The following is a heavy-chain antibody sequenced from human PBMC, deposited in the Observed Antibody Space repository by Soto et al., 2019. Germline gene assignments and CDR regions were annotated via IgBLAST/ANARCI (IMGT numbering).Heavy chain of an antibody. J-gene: IGHJ4*02. V-gene: IGHV3-74*01. CDR3: ARDSYDYVWGSYRYFDY. D-gene: IGHD3-16*02. CDR1: GFTFSSYW. Sequence: GGSLRLSCAASGFTFSSYWMHWVRQAPGKGLVWVSRINSDGSSTSYADSVKGRFTISRDNAKNTLYLQMNSLRAEDTAVYYCARDSYDYVWGSYRYFDYWGQGTLVTVSS. CDR2: INSDGSST.